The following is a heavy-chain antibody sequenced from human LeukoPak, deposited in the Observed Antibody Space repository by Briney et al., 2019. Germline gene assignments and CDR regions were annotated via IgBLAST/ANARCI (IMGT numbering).Heavy chain of an antibody. Sequence: GGSLRLSCAASGFTFSSYSMNWVRQAPGKGLEWVSYISSSSSTLYYADSVKGRFTIPRDNAKNSLYLQMNSLRAEDTAVYYCARDPAAVQYYGSGSYYRRFDYWGQGTLVTVSS. V-gene: IGHV3-48*01. D-gene: IGHD3-10*01. CDR3: ARDPAAVQYYGSGSYYRRFDY. J-gene: IGHJ4*02. CDR1: GFTFSSYS. CDR2: ISSSSSTL.